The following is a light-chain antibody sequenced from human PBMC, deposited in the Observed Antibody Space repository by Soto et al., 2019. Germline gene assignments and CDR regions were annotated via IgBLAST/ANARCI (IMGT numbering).Light chain of an antibody. Sequence: DIRMTQSPSSLSASVGDRVTITCRAGQTINTYLNWYQHKPGKAPKVLIYAASSLQSGVPSRFSGSGSGTDFTLTISSLQPEDFATNYCQQSYSTPRTFGQGTKLEIK. CDR3: QQSYSTPRT. V-gene: IGKV1-39*01. J-gene: IGKJ2*01. CDR2: AAS. CDR1: QTINTY.